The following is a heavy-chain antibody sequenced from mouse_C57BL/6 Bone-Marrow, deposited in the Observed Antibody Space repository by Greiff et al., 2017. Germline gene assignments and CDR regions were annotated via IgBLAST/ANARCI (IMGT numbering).Heavy chain of an antibody. D-gene: IGHD1-1*01. CDR2: IYYSGTI. V-gene: IGHV3-5*01. Sequence: EVKLVESGPGLVKPSQTVFLTCTVTGISITTGNYRWSWIRQFPGNKLEWIGYIYYSGTITYNPSLTSRTTITRDTPKNQFFLEMNSLTAEDTATYYCARERDYYGSRRWYFDVWGTGTTVTVSS. CDR3: ARERDYYGSRRWYFDV. CDR1: GISITTGNYR. J-gene: IGHJ1*03.